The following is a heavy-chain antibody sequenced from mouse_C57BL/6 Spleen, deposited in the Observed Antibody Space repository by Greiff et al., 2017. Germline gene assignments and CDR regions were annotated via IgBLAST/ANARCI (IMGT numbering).Heavy chain of an antibody. CDR3: ADYDCEYYSMDY. CDR1: GYAFSSSW. CDR2: IYPGDGDT. J-gene: IGHJ4*01. D-gene: IGHD2-4*01. Sequence: QVQLKQSGPELVKPGASVKISCKASGYAFSSSWMNWVKQRPGKGLEWIGRIYPGDGDTNYNGKFKGKATLTADKSSSTAYMQLSSLTSEDSAVYFCADYDCEYYSMDYWGQGTTVTVSS. V-gene: IGHV1-82*01.